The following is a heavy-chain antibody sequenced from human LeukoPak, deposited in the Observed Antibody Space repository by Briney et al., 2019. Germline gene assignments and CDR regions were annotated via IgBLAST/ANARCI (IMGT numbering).Heavy chain of an antibody. CDR3: ARAGSQLDPYCTNGVCFNFDY. Sequence: PSETLSLTCTVSGGSISSCGYYWSWIRQHPGKGLEWIGYIYYSGSTYYNPSLKSRVTISVDTSKNQFSLKLSSVTAADTAVYYCARAGSQLDPYCTNGVCFNFDYWGQGTLVTVSS. D-gene: IGHD2-8*01. CDR2: IYYSGST. J-gene: IGHJ4*02. V-gene: IGHV4-31*03. CDR1: GGSISSCGYY.